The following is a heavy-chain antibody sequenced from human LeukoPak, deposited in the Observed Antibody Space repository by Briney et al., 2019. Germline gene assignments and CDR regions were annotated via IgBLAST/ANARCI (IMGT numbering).Heavy chain of an antibody. CDR3: YSGGVGAAGDGYYMDV. V-gene: IGHV1-69*06. J-gene: IGHJ6*03. Sequence: SVKVSCKASGGTFSSYAISWVRQAPGHGLEWMGGISPIFGTANYAQKFQGRVTITADKSTSTAYMELSSLRSEDTAVYYCYSGGVGAAGDGYYMDVWGKGTTVTVSS. CDR2: ISPIFGTA. CDR1: GGTFSSYA. D-gene: IGHD2-15*01.